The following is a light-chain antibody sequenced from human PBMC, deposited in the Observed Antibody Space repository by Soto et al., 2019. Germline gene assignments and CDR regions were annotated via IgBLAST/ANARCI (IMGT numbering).Light chain of an antibody. CDR1: SSNIGAGYD. V-gene: IGLV1-40*01. J-gene: IGLJ1*01. CDR2: ANN. Sequence: SVLTQPPSASGAPGQRVSISCTGSSSNIGAGYDVHWYQHLPGTAPKLLIYANNNRPSGVPDRFSGSKSGTSASLAITGLQAEDEADYYCQSYDSSRSPLYVFGTGTKVTVL. CDR3: QSYDSSRSPLYV.